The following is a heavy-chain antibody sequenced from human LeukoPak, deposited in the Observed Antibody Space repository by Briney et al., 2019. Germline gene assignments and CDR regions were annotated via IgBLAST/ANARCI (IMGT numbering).Heavy chain of an antibody. CDR2: ISYDGSNK. J-gene: IGHJ3*02. Sequence: PGMSLRPSCAASGFTFSSYGMHWVRQAPGKGLEWVAVISYDGSNKYYADSVKGRFTISRDNSKNTLYLQMNSLRAEDTAVYYCAKRPVYGGNSNAFDIWGQGTMVTVSS. CDR1: GFTFSSYG. V-gene: IGHV3-30*18. D-gene: IGHD2-21*02. CDR3: AKRPVYGGNSNAFDI.